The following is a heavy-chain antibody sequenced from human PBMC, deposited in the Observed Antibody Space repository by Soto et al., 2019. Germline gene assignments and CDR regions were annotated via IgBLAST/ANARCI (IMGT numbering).Heavy chain of an antibody. J-gene: IGHJ5*02. CDR1: GGSISSYY. CDR2: IYYSGST. CDR3: ARVSGYYYGSWFDP. Sequence: SETLSLTCTVSGGSISSYYWSWIRQPPGKGLEWTGYIYYSGSTNYNPSLKSRVTISVDTSKNQFSLKLSSVTAADTAVYYCARVSGYYYGSWFDPWGQGTLVTVSS. D-gene: IGHD3-22*01. V-gene: IGHV4-59*01.